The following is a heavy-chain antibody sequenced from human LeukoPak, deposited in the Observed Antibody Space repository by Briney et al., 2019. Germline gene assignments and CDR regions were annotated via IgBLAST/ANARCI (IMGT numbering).Heavy chain of an antibody. J-gene: IGHJ3*02. CDR1: GDSISNYY. D-gene: IGHD1-14*01. Sequence: NPSETLSLTCTVSGDSISNYYSSWIRQPPGKGLEWIGYIYYSGNTDYNPSLKSRVTISVDTSKNQFSLRLNSVTAADTAVYYCARYRNEALFAFDIWGQGTMVTVSS. CDR3: ARYRNEALFAFDI. CDR2: IYYSGNT. V-gene: IGHV4-59*01.